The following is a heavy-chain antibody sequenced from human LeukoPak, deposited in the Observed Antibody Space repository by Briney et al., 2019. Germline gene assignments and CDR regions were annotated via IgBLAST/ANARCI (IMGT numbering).Heavy chain of an antibody. D-gene: IGHD4-17*01. CDR3: ATVSTGAR. Sequence: ASVKVSRKGSVYTLTQFSMHWVRQAPRKGLVWMGGFDPEDGETIYAQKFQGRVTMTEDTSTDTAYMELSSLRSEDTAVYYCATVSTGARWGQGTLVTVSS. CDR2: FDPEDGET. V-gene: IGHV1-24*01. J-gene: IGHJ4*02. CDR1: VYTLTQFS.